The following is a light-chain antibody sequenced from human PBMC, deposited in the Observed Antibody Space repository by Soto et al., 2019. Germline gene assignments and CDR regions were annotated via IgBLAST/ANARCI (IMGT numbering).Light chain of an antibody. CDR2: DAS. CDR3: QQRSNWAVT. V-gene: IGKV3-11*01. J-gene: IGKJ1*01. Sequence: EIVLTQSPGTLSLSQGERATLSCRASQSVSSYLAWYQQKPGQAHRLLIYDASTRATGISARFSGSGSGTDFTLTIISLEPEDFAVYYCQQRSNWAVTFGQGTKGEVK. CDR1: QSVSSY.